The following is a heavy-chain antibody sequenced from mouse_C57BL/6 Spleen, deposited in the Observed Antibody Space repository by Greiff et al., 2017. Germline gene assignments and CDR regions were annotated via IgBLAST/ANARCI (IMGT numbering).Heavy chain of an antibody. D-gene: IGHD1-1*01. CDR3: VREGYYGSSYYWYFDV. J-gene: IGHJ1*03. CDR2: IRSKSSNYAT. CDR1: GFTFNTYA. Sequence: EVQGVESGGGLVQPKGSLKLSCAASGFTFNTYAMHWVRQAPGKGLEWVARIRSKSSNYATYYAESVKDRFTISRDDSQSMLYLQMNNLKTEDTAMYYCVREGYYGSSYYWYFDVWGTGTTVTVSS. V-gene: IGHV10-3*01.